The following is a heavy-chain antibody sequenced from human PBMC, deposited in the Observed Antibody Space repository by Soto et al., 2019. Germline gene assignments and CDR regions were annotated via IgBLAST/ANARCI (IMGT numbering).Heavy chain of an antibody. CDR3: ARVRQGCSANNCYFDP. D-gene: IGHD1-1*01. V-gene: IGHV4-4*02. CDR2: VHISGHS. CDR1: GGSVRAPDW. Sequence: LSLTCTLSGGSVRAPDWWNWVRQSPDKGLEWIAEVHISGHSNYNPSLRGRVSVSIDSSKNQFYLNLNSVTAADTAIYYCARVRQGCSANNCYFDPWGQGTQVTLSS. J-gene: IGHJ5*01.